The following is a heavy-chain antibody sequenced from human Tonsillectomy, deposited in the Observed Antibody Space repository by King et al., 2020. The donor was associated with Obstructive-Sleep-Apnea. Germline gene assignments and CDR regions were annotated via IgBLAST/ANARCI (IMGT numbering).Heavy chain of an antibody. CDR2: IHYSGST. CDR1: GGSISSAAYY. Sequence: QLQESGPGLVKPSQTLSLSCTVSGGSISSAAYYWSWIRQYPGKGLEWSGYIHYSGSTHYPPSLRSRISISVETSKNQFSLKLNSVTAAASAVYYCARVEREKKWRRDYDDSSGYYSPVRRFDTWGQGTLVTVSS. J-gene: IGHJ5*02. CDR3: ARVEREKKWRRDYDDSSGYYSPVRRFDT. D-gene: IGHD3-22*01. V-gene: IGHV4-31*03.